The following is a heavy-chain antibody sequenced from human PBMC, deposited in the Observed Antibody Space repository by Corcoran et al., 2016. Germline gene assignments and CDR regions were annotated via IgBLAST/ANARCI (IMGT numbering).Heavy chain of an antibody. CDR3: ARARRGRTAMAREYDY. Sequence: QVQLQESGPGLVKPSQTLSLTCTVSGGSISSGGYYWSWIRQHPGKGLEWIGYIYYSGSTYYNPSLKSRVTISVDTSKNQFSLKLSSVTAADTAVYYCARARRGRTAMAREYDYWGQGTLVTVSS. J-gene: IGHJ4*02. D-gene: IGHD5-18*01. CDR1: GGSISSGGYY. V-gene: IGHV4-31*03. CDR2: IYYSGST.